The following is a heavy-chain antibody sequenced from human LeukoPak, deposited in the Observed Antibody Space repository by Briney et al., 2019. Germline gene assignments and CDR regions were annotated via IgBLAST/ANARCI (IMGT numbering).Heavy chain of an antibody. CDR2: IYHSGST. CDR1: GGSFSGYY. CDR3: ARAGGIAAADGDYDY. Sequence: SETLSLTCAVYGGSFSGYYWSWIRQPPGKGLEWIGEIYHSGSTNYNPSLKSRVTISVDKSKNQFSLKLSSVTAADTAVYYCARAGGIAAADGDYDYWGQGTLVTVSS. V-gene: IGHV4-34*01. D-gene: IGHD6-13*01. J-gene: IGHJ4*02.